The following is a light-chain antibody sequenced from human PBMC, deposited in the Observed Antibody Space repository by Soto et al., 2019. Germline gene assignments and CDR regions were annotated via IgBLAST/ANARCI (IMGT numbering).Light chain of an antibody. CDR2: GAL. Sequence: EIMLTHSPGALSLSPGERATLSCRGSQTVSSRFLAWYQQKPGQAPRLLIYGALSRSTGIPDRFSGSGSGTDFTLAISSLQPEDSATYYCLQDINYPWTFGQGTKVDIK. CDR1: QTVSSRF. J-gene: IGKJ1*01. CDR3: LQDINYPWT. V-gene: IGKV3-20*01.